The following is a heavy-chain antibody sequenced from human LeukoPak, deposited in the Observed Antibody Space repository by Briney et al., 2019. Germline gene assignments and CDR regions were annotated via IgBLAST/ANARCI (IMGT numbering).Heavy chain of an antibody. J-gene: IGHJ4*02. CDR2: INPNSGGT. V-gene: IGHV1-2*06. CDR1: GYTFTGYY. CDR3: ARGLYNYRDGYNLNPPGRFLDY. D-gene: IGHD5-24*01. Sequence: ASVKVSCKASGYTFTGYYMHWVRQAPGQGLEWMGRINPNSGGTNYAQKFQGRVTMTRDTSISTAYMELSRLRSDDTAVYYCARGLYNYRDGYNLNPPGRFLDYWGQGTLVTVSS.